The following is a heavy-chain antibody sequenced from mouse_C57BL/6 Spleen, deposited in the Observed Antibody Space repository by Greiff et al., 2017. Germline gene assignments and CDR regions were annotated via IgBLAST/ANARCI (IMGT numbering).Heavy chain of an antibody. CDR2: ISDGGSYT. D-gene: IGHD2-4*01. Sequence: EVHLVESGGGLVKPGGSLKLSCAASGFTFSSYAMSWVRQTPEKRLEWVATISDGGSYTYYPDNVKGRFTISRDNAKNNLYLQMSHLKSEDTAMYYCARGGLRRGFAYGGQGTLVTVSA. CDR1: GFTFSSYA. J-gene: IGHJ3*01. V-gene: IGHV5-4*01. CDR3: ARGGLRRGFAY.